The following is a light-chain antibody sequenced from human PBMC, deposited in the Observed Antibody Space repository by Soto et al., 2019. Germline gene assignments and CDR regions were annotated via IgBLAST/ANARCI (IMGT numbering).Light chain of an antibody. J-gene: IGKJ1*01. Sequence: EIVMTQSPATLSVSPGERATLFCRASQSVSNNFAWYQQKPGQAPRLLIYGASTRATGIPARFSGSGSGTEFTLTISSLQSEDFAVYYCQQYNNWPRTFGQGTKVDIK. CDR3: QQYNNWPRT. CDR1: QSVSNN. CDR2: GAS. V-gene: IGKV3-15*01.